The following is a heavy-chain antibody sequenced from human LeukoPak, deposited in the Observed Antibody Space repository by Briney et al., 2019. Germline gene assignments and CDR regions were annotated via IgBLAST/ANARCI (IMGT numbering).Heavy chain of an antibody. J-gene: IGHJ6*02. CDR3: ARRRDGYNYNGMDV. V-gene: IGHV3-23*01. CDR1: GFTFSSYA. CDR2: ISGSGGST. Sequence: GGSLRLSCAASGFTFSSYAMSWVRQAPGKGLEWVSAISGSGGSTYYADSVKGRFTISRDNARTSLYLQMNSLRAEDTAVYYCARRRDGYNYNGMDVWGQGTTVTVSS.